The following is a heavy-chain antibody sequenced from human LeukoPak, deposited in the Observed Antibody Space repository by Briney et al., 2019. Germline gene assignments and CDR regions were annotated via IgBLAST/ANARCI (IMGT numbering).Heavy chain of an antibody. V-gene: IGHV1-8*01. CDR3: ARGSFDTMVRGVIITKGPYYFDY. J-gene: IGHJ4*02. CDR2: MNPNSGNT. Sequence: ASVKVSCKASGYTFTSYDINWVRQATGQGLEWMGWMNPNSGNTGYAQKFQGRVTMTRNTSISTAYMELSSLRSEDTAVYYCARGSFDTMVRGVIITKGPYYFDYWGQGTLVTVPS. CDR1: GYTFTSYD. D-gene: IGHD3-10*01.